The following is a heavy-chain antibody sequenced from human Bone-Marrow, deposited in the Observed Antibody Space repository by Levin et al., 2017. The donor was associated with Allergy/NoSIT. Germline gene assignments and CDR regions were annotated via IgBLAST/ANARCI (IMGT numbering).Heavy chain of an antibody. CDR1: GGSIHSGRYY. Sequence: SQTLSLTCNVSGGSIHSGRYYWSWIRQSPGKGLEWIGYSHHSGSSYYNPSLRSRLTVSVDTAKNHFSLQLISVTAADTAVYYCATMGEGVEFWGQGILVTVSS. CDR2: SHHSGSS. CDR3: ATMGEGVEF. V-gene: IGHV4-30-4*01. J-gene: IGHJ4*02. D-gene: IGHD2-21*01.